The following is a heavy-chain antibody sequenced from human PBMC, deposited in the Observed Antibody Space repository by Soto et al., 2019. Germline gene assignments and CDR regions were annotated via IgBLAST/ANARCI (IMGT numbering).Heavy chain of an antibody. J-gene: IGHJ6*03. CDR1: GYTLTELS. D-gene: IGHD3-3*01. Sequence: ASVKVSCKVSGYTLTELSMHWVRQAPGKGLEWMGGFDPEDGETIYAQKFQGRVTTTEDTSTDTAYMELSSLRSEDTAVYYCATSITIFVPYYYYYMDVWGKGTTVTVSS. CDR2: FDPEDGET. V-gene: IGHV1-24*01. CDR3: ATSITIFVPYYYYYMDV.